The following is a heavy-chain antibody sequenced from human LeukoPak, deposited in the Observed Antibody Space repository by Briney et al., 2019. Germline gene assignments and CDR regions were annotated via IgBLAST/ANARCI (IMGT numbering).Heavy chain of an antibody. Sequence: GGSLRLSCAASGFTFRSCSMNWVRQAPGKGLEWVSSISSDSIYIYYADSVKGRFTISRDNAKNSLYLQMNSLRAEDTAVYYCAKESGSSWAFDYWGQGTLVTVSS. D-gene: IGHD6-13*01. CDR3: AKESGSSWAFDY. CDR2: ISSDSIYI. J-gene: IGHJ4*02. V-gene: IGHV3-21*01. CDR1: GFTFRSCS.